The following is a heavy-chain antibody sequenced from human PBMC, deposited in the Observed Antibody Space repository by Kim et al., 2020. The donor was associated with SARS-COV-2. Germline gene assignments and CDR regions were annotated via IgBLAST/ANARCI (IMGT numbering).Heavy chain of an antibody. CDR3: ARAALSRGEKVTAFDY. Sequence: GGSLRLSCAASGFTFSSYSMNWVRQAPGKGLEWVSYISSSSSTIYYADSVKGRFTISRDNAKNSLYLQMNSLRDEDTAVYYCARAALSRGEKVTAFDYWGQGTLVTVSS. V-gene: IGHV3-48*02. D-gene: IGHD2-21*02. CDR1: GFTFSSYS. CDR2: ISSSSSTI. J-gene: IGHJ4*02.